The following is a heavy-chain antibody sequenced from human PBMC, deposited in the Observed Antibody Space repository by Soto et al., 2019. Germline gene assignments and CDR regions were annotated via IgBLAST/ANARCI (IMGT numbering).Heavy chain of an antibody. J-gene: IGHJ6*02. D-gene: IGHD2-21*01. CDR2: IWYDGSGQ. Sequence: QVQLVESGGGLVQPGRSLRLSCVVSGFTFSNYGMHWVRQAPGKGLEWVADIWYDGSGQRYAGSVQGRFTISRDTSKNTLYLQINRLRVEDTAVYYCAKDVVSRKYSGHSLDVWGQGTTVTVSS. V-gene: IGHV3-33*03. CDR1: GFTFSNYG. CDR3: AKDVVSRKYSGHSLDV.